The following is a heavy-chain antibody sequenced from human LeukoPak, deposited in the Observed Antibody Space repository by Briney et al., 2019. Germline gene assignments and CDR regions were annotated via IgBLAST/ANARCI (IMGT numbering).Heavy chain of an antibody. CDR3: ASDSRWFGELYYYYYGMDV. D-gene: IGHD3-10*01. J-gene: IGHJ6*02. CDR2: IIPIFGTA. CDR1: GGTFSSYA. Sequence: ASVKVSCKASGGTFSSYAISWVRQAPGQGLEWMGGIIPIFGTANYAQKFQGRVTITADEFTSTAYMELSSLRSEDTAVYYCASDSRWFGELYYYYYGMDVWGQGTTVTVSS. V-gene: IGHV1-69*13.